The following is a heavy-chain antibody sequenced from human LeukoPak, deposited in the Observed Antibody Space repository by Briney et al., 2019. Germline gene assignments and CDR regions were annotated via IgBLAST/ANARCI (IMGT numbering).Heavy chain of an antibody. CDR3: ARVIFHYGSGSYYNPYMDV. CDR1: GFTFSSYA. D-gene: IGHD3-10*01. V-gene: IGHV3-64*01. CDR2: ISSNGGST. J-gene: IGHJ6*03. Sequence: GGSLRLSCAASGFTFSSYAMHWLRQAPGKGLEYVSAISSNGGSTYYANSVKGRFTISRDNSKNTLYLQMGSLRAEDMAVYYCARVIFHYGSGSYYNPYMDVWGKGTTVTISS.